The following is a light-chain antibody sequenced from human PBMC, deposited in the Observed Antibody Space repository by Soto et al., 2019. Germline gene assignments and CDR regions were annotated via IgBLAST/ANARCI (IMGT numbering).Light chain of an antibody. CDR2: AAS. V-gene: IGKV1-27*01. Sequence: DIQMTQSPSSLSASVGDRVTITCRASQGISNFLAWYQQKPGTVPKLLIYAASTLQPGVPSRFSGSGSGTDFTLTISSLQPEDVANYYFQKYDSAPYTFGQGTKLEIK. CDR1: QGISNF. CDR3: QKYDSAPYT. J-gene: IGKJ2*01.